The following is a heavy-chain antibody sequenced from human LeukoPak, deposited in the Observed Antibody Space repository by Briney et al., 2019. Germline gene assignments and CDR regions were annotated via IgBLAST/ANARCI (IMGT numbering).Heavy chain of an antibody. Sequence: PGGSLRLSCAASGFTFSSYAMSWVRQAPGKGLEWVSDISGSGGSTYYADSVKGRFTISRDNSKNTLYLQMNSLRAEDTAVYYCAKVDGYLKNCSGGTCYSYYFDYWGQGTLVTVSS. CDR1: GFTFSSYA. J-gene: IGHJ4*02. CDR3: AKVDGYLKNCSGGTCYSYYFDY. CDR2: ISGSGGST. V-gene: IGHV3-23*01. D-gene: IGHD2-15*01.